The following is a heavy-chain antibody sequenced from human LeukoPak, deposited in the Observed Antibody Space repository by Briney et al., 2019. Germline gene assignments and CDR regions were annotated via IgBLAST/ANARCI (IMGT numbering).Heavy chain of an antibody. CDR1: GGSINDYY. CDR3: ARDKNFDY. CDR2: IYYGGNT. J-gene: IGHJ4*02. V-gene: IGHV4-59*01. Sequence: SETLSLTCTVSGGSINDYYWSWIRQPPGKGLEWIGYIYYGGNTNYNPSLKSRVTISEDTSENHFSLRLSSVTAADTAIYYCARDKNFDYWGQGTLVTVSS.